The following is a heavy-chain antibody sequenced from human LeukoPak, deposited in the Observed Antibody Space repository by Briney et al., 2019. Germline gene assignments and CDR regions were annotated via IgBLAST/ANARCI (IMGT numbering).Heavy chain of an antibody. Sequence: GGSLRLSCAASGFTFSSYSMNWVRQAPGKGLEWVAVIWDDGSNKDYADSVKGRSTISRDNSKNTLYLQMNSLRIEDTAVYRCARGGNTGIFDYWGQGTLVTVSS. CDR3: ARGGNTGIFDY. J-gene: IGHJ4*02. D-gene: IGHD1-7*01. CDR2: IWDDGSNK. CDR1: GFTFSSYS. V-gene: IGHV3-33*08.